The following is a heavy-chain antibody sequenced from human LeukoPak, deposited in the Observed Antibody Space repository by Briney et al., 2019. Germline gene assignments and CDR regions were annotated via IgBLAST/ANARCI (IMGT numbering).Heavy chain of an antibody. J-gene: IGHJ4*02. CDR1: GFTFSSYW. D-gene: IGHD3-22*01. V-gene: IGHV3-23*01. CDR3: AKSSYYDASGYYREFYFDS. Sequence: PGGSLRLSCAASGFTFSSYWMSWVRQAPGKGLEWVSSISGSGGSTHYVDSVKGRFTISRDKTKNTLYLQMNSLRAEDTAVYYCAKSSYYDASGYYREFYFDSWGQGTLVTVPS. CDR2: ISGSGGST.